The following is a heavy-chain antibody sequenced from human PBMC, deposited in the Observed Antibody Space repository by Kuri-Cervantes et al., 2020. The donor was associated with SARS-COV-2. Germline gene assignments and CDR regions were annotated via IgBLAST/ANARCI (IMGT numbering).Heavy chain of an antibody. V-gene: IGHV3-74*03. CDR2: IKSDGSST. CDR3: AEAGYSNRLSI. Sequence: GESLKISCVASRFTFNSWVRQAPGKGLVWVSRIKSDGSSTTYADSVKGRFTISRDNAKNTLYLQMNSLRAEDTAVYYCAEAGYSNRLSIWGQGTLVTVSS. CDR1: RFTFNS. J-gene: IGHJ4*02. D-gene: IGHD4-11*01.